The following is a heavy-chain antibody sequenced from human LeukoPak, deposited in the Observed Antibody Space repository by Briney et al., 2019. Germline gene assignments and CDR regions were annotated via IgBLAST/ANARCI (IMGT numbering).Heavy chain of an antibody. CDR2: IIPIFGTA. CDR3: ARDRHYYDSSGYQGRYYFDY. Sequence: ASVKVSCKASGGTFSSYAINWVRQAPGQGLEWMGGIIPIFGTANYAQKFQGRVTITADESTSTAYMELSSLRSEDTAVYYCARDRHYYDSSGYQGRYYFDYWGQGTLVTVSS. J-gene: IGHJ4*02. V-gene: IGHV1-69*13. CDR1: GGTFSSYA. D-gene: IGHD3-22*01.